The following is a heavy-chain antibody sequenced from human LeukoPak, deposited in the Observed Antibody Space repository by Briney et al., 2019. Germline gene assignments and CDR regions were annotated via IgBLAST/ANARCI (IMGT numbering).Heavy chain of an antibody. D-gene: IGHD3-9*01. CDR2: IRSKAYGGTT. Sequence: GGSLRLSCTASGFTFGDYAMNWVRQAPGKGLEWVGFIRSKAYGGTTEYAASVKGRLTISRDDSKSIAYLQMNSLKTEDTAVYYCARDGPLLRYFDWLSDAFDIWGQGTMVTVSS. V-gene: IGHV3-49*04. CDR3: ARDGPLLRYFDWLSDAFDI. CDR1: GFTFGDYA. J-gene: IGHJ3*02.